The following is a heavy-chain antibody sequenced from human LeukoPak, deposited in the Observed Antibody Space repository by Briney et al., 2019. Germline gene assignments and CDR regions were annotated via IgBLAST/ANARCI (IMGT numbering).Heavy chain of an antibody. Sequence: PGGSLRLSCAASGFPFSSYWMTWVRQAPGKGLEWVANIKQDGSKKSYVDSVKGRFTISRDNAENSLYLQMNSLRAEDTAIYYCTRVGYIDEGIDYWGQGTLVTVSS. CDR1: GFPFSSYW. CDR2: IKQDGSKK. V-gene: IGHV3-7*04. CDR3: TRVGYIDEGIDY. J-gene: IGHJ4*02. D-gene: IGHD5-24*01.